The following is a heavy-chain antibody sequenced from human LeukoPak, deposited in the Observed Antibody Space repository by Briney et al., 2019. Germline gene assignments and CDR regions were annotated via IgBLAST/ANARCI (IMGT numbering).Heavy chain of an antibody. J-gene: IGHJ5*02. CDR2: IKQDGSEK. CDR1: GFRFSTYW. D-gene: IGHD3-3*01. V-gene: IGHV3-7*01. Sequence: PGGSLRLSCVASGFRFSTYWISWVRQAPGKGLEWVANIKQDGSEKYYVDSVKGRFTVSRDNAKNSLYLEMNSLRAEDTAVYYCARRGYFEFWSGYFQRLEGWFDPWGQGTLVTVSP. CDR3: ARRGYFEFWSGYFQRLEGWFDP.